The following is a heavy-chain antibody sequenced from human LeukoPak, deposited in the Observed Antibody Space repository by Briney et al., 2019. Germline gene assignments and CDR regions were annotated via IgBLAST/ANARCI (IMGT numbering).Heavy chain of an antibody. CDR3: ARGLRWEQLVRGDYFDY. V-gene: IGHV3-30*01. Sequence: PGGSLRLSCAASGFTFSSYAMRWVRQAPGKGLEWVAVISYDGSNKYYADSVKGRFTISRDNSKNTLYLQMNSLRAEDTAVYYCARGLRWEQLVRGDYFDYWGQGTLVTVSS. D-gene: IGHD6-6*01. CDR1: GFTFSSYA. CDR2: ISYDGSNK. J-gene: IGHJ4*02.